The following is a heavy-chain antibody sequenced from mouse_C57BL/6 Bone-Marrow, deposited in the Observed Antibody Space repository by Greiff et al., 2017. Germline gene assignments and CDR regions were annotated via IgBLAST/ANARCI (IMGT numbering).Heavy chain of an antibody. V-gene: IGHV5-4*01. CDR1: GFTFSSYA. CDR2: ISDGGSYT. J-gene: IGHJ1*03. CDR3: ARDVYWYFDV. Sequence: DVKLVESGGGLVKPGGSLKLSCAASGFTFSSYAMSWVRQTPEKRLEWVATISDGGSYTYYPDNVKGRITISRDNAKNHLYLQRSELKAEDTAMYYCARDVYWYFDVWGTGTTVTVSA.